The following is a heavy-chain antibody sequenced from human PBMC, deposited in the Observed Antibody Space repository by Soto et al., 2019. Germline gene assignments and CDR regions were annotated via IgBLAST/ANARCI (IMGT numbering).Heavy chain of an antibody. Sequence: AGSLRLSCAASGFTFSSYAMSWVRQAPGKGLEWVSAISGSGGSTYYADSVKGRFTISRDNSKNTLYLQMNSLRDEDTAVYYCAKLQGDLEWLFYYYYGMDVWGQGTTVTVSS. J-gene: IGHJ6*02. V-gene: IGHV3-23*01. D-gene: IGHD3-3*01. CDR3: AKLQGDLEWLFYYYYGMDV. CDR1: GFTFSSYA. CDR2: ISGSGGST.